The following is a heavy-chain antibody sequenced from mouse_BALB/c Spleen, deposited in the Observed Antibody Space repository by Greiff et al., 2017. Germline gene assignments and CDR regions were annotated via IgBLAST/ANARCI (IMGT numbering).Heavy chain of an antibody. V-gene: IGHV3-8*02. J-gene: IGHJ3*01. CDR2: ISYSGST. Sequence: EVKLVESGPSLVKPSQTLSLTCSVTGDSITSGYWNWIRKFPGNKLEYMGYISYSGSTYYNPSLKSRISITRDTSKNQYYLQLNSVTTEDTATYYCARIDSSGRAWFAYWGQGTLVTVSA. D-gene: IGHD3-2*01. CDR3: ARIDSSGRAWFAY. CDR1: GDSITSGY.